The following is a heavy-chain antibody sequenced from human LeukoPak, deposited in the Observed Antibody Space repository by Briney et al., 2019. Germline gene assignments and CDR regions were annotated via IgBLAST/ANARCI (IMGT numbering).Heavy chain of an antibody. V-gene: IGHV4-61*01. J-gene: IGHJ6*02. CDR1: GASLTNPTYF. Sequence: SETLSLTCSVSGASLTNPTYFQWRWIRQPPGKGLKWIGYIYYSGSTNYNPSLKSRVTISVDTSKNQFSLKLSSVTAADTAVYYCARDLSRRPLDYYYGMGVWGQGTTVTVSS. CDR2: IYYSGST. D-gene: IGHD6-6*01. CDR3: ARDLSRRPLDYYYGMGV.